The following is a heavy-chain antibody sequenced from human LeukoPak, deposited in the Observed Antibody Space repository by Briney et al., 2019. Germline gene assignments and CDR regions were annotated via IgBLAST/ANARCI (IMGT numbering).Heavy chain of an antibody. CDR1: GYTFTSYA. J-gene: IGHJ5*02. V-gene: IGHV7-4-1*02. CDR3: ARTNEYQLLWRRGRWFDP. D-gene: IGHD2-2*01. Sequence: ASVKVSCKASGYTFTSYAMNWVRQAPGQGLEWMGWINTNTGNPTYAQGFTGRFVFSLDTSVSTAYLQISGLKAEDTAVYYCARTNEYQLLWRRGRWFDPWGQGTLVTVSS. CDR2: INTNTGNP.